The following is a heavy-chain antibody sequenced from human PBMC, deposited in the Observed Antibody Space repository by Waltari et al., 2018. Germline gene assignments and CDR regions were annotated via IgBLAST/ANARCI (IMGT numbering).Heavy chain of an antibody. CDR3: AKRDDNNEFTGPSVFDY. CDR2: VSGSGAIT. CDR1: GFTFSSYA. D-gene: IGHD1-1*01. V-gene: IGHV3-23*01. J-gene: IGHJ4*02. Sequence: EVQLLESGGDLAQPGGSLRLSCVASGFTFSSYAMSWVRPAPGKGLEWVSSVSGSGAITFYADSVKGRFTVSRDNSKDTVYLQMKSLRGEDTAIYYCAKRDDNNEFTGPSVFDYWGQGTLVTVSS.